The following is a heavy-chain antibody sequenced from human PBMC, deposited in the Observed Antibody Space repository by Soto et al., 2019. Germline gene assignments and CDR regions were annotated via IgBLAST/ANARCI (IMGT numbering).Heavy chain of an antibody. CDR3: ARGIGYRSSANFYSSRRWRIVS. V-gene: IGHV4-34*01. CDR2: VNHSGTT. D-gene: IGHD2-2*01. J-gene: IGHJ4*02. CDR1: GGSFSGYY. Sequence: QVQLQQWGAGLLKPSEPLSLTCAVYGGSFSGYYWTWIRQSPEKGLEWIGEVNHSGTTYYTPSLRSPVNISVRTPNKHLCCRMSPVTAADTAVYHCARGIGYRSSANFYSSRRWRIVSWGQGTLVTVSS.